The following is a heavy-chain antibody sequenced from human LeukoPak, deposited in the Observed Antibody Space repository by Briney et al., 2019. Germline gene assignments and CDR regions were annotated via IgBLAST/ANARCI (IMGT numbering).Heavy chain of an antibody. V-gene: IGHV3-23*01. CDR3: AKVDCSGGSCYHPYNWFDP. CDR1: GFTFSSYG. J-gene: IGHJ5*02. CDR2: ISGSGGST. D-gene: IGHD2-15*01. Sequence: GGSLRLSCAASGFTFSSYGMHWVRRAPGKGLEWVSAISGSGGSTYYADSVKGRFTISRDNSKNTLYLQMDSLRAEDTAVYYCAKVDCSGGSCYHPYNWFDPWGQGTLVTVSS.